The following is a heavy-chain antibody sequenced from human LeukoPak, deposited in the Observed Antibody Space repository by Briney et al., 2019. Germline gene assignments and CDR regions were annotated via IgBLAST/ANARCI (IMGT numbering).Heavy chain of an antibody. CDR2: INHSGST. D-gene: IGHD6-13*01. V-gene: IGHV4-34*01. CDR3: ARHGEAAAANWFDP. CDR1: GGSFSGYY. J-gene: IGHJ5*02. Sequence: SETLSLTCAVYGGSFSGYYWSWIRQPPGKGLEWIGEINHSGSTNYNPSLKSRVTISVDTSKNQFSLKLSSVTAADTAVYYCARHGEAAAANWFDPWGQGTLVTVSS.